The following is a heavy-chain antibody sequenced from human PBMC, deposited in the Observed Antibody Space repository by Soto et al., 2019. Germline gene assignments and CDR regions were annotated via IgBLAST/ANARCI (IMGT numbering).Heavy chain of an antibody. CDR1: GFTFSSYA. V-gene: IGHV3-23*01. CDR3: ANTYNYTAYSTGLLAAFDI. CDR2: ISSGGDT. Sequence: EVQLLESGGNLVQPGESLRLSCAASGFTFSSYAMSWVRQAPGKGLEWVSHISSGGDTYYTDSVKGRLTISRDNSKNWLHLQMNSRRAEDTAVYFCANTYNYTAYSTGLLAAFDIWGQGTMVTVSS. J-gene: IGHJ3*02. D-gene: IGHD6-19*01.